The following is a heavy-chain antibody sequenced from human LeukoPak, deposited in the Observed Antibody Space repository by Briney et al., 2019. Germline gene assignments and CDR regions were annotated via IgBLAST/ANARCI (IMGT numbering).Heavy chain of an antibody. CDR2: IHSGGST. CDR3: ASSSWSRSNWFDP. CDR1: GFTVNSNY. D-gene: IGHD6-13*01. J-gene: IGHJ5*02. V-gene: IGHV3-66*02. Sequence: GGSLRLSCAASGFTVNSNYMTWVRQAPGEGLEWVSVIHSGGSTFYADFVKGRFTISRDNSKNTLYLQMNSLRTDDTAVYYCASSSWSRSNWFDPWGQGTLVTVSS.